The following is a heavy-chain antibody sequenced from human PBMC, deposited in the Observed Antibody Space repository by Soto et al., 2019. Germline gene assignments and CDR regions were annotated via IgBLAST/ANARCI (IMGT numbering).Heavy chain of an antibody. J-gene: IGHJ6*02. Sequence: PGESLKISCKGSGYSFTSDWISWVRQMPGKGLEWMGRIDPSDSDTRYSPSFQGQVTISADKSISTAYLQWSSLKASDTAMYYCARTESGYSYGFADVCGQGTTVTVSS. CDR3: ARTESGYSYGFADV. D-gene: IGHD5-18*01. CDR1: GYSFTSDW. V-gene: IGHV5-10-1*04. CDR2: IDPSDSDT.